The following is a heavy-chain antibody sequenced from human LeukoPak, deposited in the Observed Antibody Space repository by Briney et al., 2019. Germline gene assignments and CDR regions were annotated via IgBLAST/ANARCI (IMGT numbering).Heavy chain of an antibody. CDR1: GGSISSQY. CDR3: ARGGYYFAY. V-gene: IGHV4-59*11. Sequence: EALSLTCTVSGGSISSQYWSWIRKPPGKGLEWIGYYSGSTNYNPSLKSRVTISVDTSKNQSSLKVNSVTAADTAVYYCARGGYYFAYWGQGTLVTVSS. J-gene: IGHJ4*02. CDR2: YSGST. D-gene: IGHD3-22*01.